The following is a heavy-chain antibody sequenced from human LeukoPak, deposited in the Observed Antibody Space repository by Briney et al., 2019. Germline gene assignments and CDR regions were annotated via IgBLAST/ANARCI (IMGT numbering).Heavy chain of an antibody. Sequence: GGSLRLSCAASGFTFDDYAMHWVRQAPGKGLEWVSGISWNSGSIGYADSVKGRFTISRDNAKNSLYLQMNSLRAEDTALYYCATIAVADPYYYGIDVWGQGAPVTVSS. V-gene: IGHV3-9*01. D-gene: IGHD6-19*01. CDR1: GFTFDDYA. CDR3: ATIAVADPYYYGIDV. CDR2: ISWNSGSI. J-gene: IGHJ6*02.